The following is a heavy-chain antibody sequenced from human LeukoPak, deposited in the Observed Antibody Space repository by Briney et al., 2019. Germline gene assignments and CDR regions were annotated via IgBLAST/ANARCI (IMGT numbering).Heavy chain of an antibody. Sequence: SETLSLTCTVSGGSISSSSYYWGWIRQPPGKGLEWIGSISYSGSTYYNPSLKSRVTISVDTSKNQFSLKLSSVTAADTAVYYCARSVDNLLNFDYWGQGTLVTVSS. D-gene: IGHD3-22*01. CDR1: GGSISSSSYY. CDR2: ISYSGST. V-gene: IGHV4-39*01. J-gene: IGHJ4*02. CDR3: ARSVDNLLNFDY.